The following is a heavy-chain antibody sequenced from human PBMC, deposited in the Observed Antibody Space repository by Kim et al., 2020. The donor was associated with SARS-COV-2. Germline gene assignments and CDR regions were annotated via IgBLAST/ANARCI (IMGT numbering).Heavy chain of an antibody. Sequence: SVKVSCKASGGTFSSYAINWVRQAPGQGLEWMGRIIPILGIPNYAQNFQGRVTITAGKSTSTVYMELSSLRSEDTAVYYCARAEGSGWLFYAMDVWGQGTTVTVSS. V-gene: IGHV1-69*04. CDR3: ARAEGSGWLFYAMDV. D-gene: IGHD6-19*01. CDR2: IIPILGIP. CDR1: GGTFSSYA. J-gene: IGHJ6*02.